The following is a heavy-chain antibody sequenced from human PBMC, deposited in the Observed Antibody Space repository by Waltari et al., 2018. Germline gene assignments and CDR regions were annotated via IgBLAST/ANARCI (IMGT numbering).Heavy chain of an antibody. CDR3: ARQAHDSSGYYSYYYYYMDV. CDR1: GGSISSYY. CDR2: IYYSGST. J-gene: IGHJ6*03. Sequence: QVQLQESGPGLVKPSETLSLTCTVSGGSISSYYWSWIRHPPGKGLEWIGYIYYSGSTNYNHSRKSRFTISVDTSKNQFSLKLSSVTAADTAVYYCARQAHDSSGYYSYYYYYMDVWGKGTTVTVSS. V-gene: IGHV4-59*01. D-gene: IGHD3-22*01.